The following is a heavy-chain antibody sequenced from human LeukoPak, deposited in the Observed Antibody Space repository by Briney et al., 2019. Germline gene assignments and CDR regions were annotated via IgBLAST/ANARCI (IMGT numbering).Heavy chain of an antibody. D-gene: IGHD1-1*01. CDR1: GGSISSSSYY. CDR2: IYYSGST. Sequence: SETLSLTCTVSGGSISSSSYYWGWIRQPPGKGLEWIGYIYYSGSTNYNPSLKSRVTISVDTSKNQFSLKLSSVTAADTAVYYCARDVKVSENWNAEGVYYYMDVWGKGTTVTVSS. J-gene: IGHJ6*03. CDR3: ARDVKVSENWNAEGVYYYMDV. V-gene: IGHV4-61*01.